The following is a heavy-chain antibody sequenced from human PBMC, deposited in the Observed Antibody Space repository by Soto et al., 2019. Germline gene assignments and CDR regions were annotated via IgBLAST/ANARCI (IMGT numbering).Heavy chain of an antibody. CDR1: CFPFIIYP. D-gene: IGHD4-17*01. J-gene: IGHJ4*02. CDR2: ISYDGSNK. V-gene: IGHV3-30-3*01. Sequence: PGGSLRRSCSASCFPFIIYPIHCVRQDPGKGLEYVSVISYDGSNKYYADSVKGRFTISRDNSKNTLYLQMNSLRAEDTAVYYCESVVYGDLRWYYLDYCGQGTLVTVSS. CDR3: ESVVYGDLRWYYLDY.